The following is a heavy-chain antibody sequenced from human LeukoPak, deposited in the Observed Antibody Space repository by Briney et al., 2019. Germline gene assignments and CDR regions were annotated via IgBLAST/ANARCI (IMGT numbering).Heavy chain of an antibody. CDR3: TITGGTTVIAFDS. V-gene: IGHV3-7*02. CDR2: INQDGGDK. D-gene: IGHD4-17*01. J-gene: IGHJ4*02. Sequence: SGGSLRLSCAASGFMFRNYWMAWVRQAPGIGLEWVANINQDGGDKNYVDSVKGRFTISRDNAKSSLYLQMNSLRAEDTAVYYCTITGGTTVIAFDSWGQGILVTVS. CDR1: GFMFRNYW.